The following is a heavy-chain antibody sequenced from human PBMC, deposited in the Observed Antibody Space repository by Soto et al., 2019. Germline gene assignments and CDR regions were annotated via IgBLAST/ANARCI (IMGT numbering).Heavy chain of an antibody. CDR3: ASVIAAAGNAFEY. V-gene: IGHV1-69*02. D-gene: IGHD6-13*01. Sequence: GASVKVSCKASGGTFSSYTISWVRQAPGQGLEWMGRIIPILGIANYAQKFQGRVTITADKSTSTAYMELSSLRSEDTAVYYCASVIAAAGNAFEYWGQGTLVTVSS. J-gene: IGHJ4*02. CDR2: IIPILGIA. CDR1: GGTFSSYT.